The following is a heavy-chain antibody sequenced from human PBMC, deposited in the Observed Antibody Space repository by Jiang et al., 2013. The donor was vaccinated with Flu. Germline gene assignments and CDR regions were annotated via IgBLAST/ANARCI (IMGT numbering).Heavy chain of an antibody. D-gene: IGHD4-23*01. CDR1: GYTFTGYY. V-gene: IGHV1-2*04. Sequence: GAEVKKPGASVKVSCKASGYTFTGYYMHWVRLAPGQGLEWMGWINPNSGGTNYAQKFQGWVTMTRDTSISTAYMELSRLRSDDTAVYYCARDGLVGTGDNPGWFDPWGQGTLVTVSS. CDR3: ARDGLVGTGDNPGWFDP. J-gene: IGHJ5*02. CDR2: INPNSGGT.